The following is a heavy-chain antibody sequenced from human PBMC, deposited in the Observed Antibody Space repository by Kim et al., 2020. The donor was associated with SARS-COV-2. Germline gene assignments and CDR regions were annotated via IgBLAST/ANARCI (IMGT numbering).Heavy chain of an antibody. CDR1: GYPFTTYA. CDR3: ARRWWGYDYGDYDNWFDP. V-gene: IGHV7-4-1*02. Sequence: ASVKVSCKTSGYPFTTYAIVWVRQAPVQGLEWMGWINTNTGNPTYAQGFTGRFVFSLDTSVTTAYLQISSLKAEDTAVYYCARRWWGYDYGDYDNWFDPW. J-gene: IGHJ5*02. D-gene: IGHD4-17*01. CDR2: INTNTGNP.